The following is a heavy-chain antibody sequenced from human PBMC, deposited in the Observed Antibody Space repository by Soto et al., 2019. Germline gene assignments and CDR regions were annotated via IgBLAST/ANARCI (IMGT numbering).Heavy chain of an antibody. D-gene: IGHD1-26*01. CDR3: ARYPVGATTPPFDY. V-gene: IGHV1-18*01. J-gene: IGHJ4*02. Sequence: EDSVKVSCKASGYTFTSHGISRVRQAPGQGLEWMGWISAYNGNTNYAQKLQGRVTMTTDTSTSTAYMELRSLRSDDTAVYYCARYPVGATTPPFDYWGQGTLVTVSS. CDR1: GYTFTSHG. CDR2: ISAYNGNT.